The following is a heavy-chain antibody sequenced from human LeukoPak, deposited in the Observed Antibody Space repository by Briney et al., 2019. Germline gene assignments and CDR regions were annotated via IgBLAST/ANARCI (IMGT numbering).Heavy chain of an antibody. CDR2: ISAYNGNT. V-gene: IGHV1-18*01. J-gene: IGHJ1*01. CDR1: GYTFTSYG. D-gene: IGHD3-3*01. CDR3: AVEFLDDDFWSGYQGAEYFQH. Sequence: ASVKVSCKASGYTFTSYGISWVRQAPGQGLEWMGWISAYNGNTNYAQKLQGRVTMTTDTSTSTAYMELRSLRSDDTAVYYCAVEFLDDDFWSGYQGAEYFQHWGQGTLVTVSS.